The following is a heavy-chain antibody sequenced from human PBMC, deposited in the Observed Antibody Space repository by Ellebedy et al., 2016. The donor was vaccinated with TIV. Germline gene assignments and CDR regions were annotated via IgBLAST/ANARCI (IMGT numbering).Heavy chain of an antibody. CDR1: GGTFSSYA. Sequence: SVKVSCXASGGTFSSYAISWVRQAPGQGLEWMGGIIPIFGTPNYAQRFQGRVTITADESTSTAYMELRSLKSEDTAVYYCARALSYMVVGGAFDIWGQGTKVIVSS. D-gene: IGHD2-21*01. J-gene: IGHJ3*02. V-gene: IGHV1-69*13. CDR2: IIPIFGTP. CDR3: ARALSYMVVGGAFDI.